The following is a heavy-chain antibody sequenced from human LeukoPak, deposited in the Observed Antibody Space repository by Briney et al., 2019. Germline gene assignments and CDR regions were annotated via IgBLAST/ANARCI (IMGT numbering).Heavy chain of an antibody. D-gene: IGHD2-2*01. V-gene: IGHV3-30*02. CDR2: VRSDGNTK. J-gene: IGHJ6*03. Sequence: PGGSLRLSCAASGFSFSTYGMHWVRQAPGKGLAWVAFVRSDGNTKYYADSVKGRFTISRDNSKNTLYLEMNSLRAEDTAVYYCAKGLGYCSSTSCYGGKYYYMDVWGKGTTVTVSS. CDR1: GFSFSTYG. CDR3: AKGLGYCSSTSCYGGKYYYMDV.